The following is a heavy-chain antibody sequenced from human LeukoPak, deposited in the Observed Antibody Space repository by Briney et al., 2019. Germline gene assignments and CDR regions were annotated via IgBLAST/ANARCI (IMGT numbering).Heavy chain of an antibody. CDR2: IYYSGST. CDR1: GGSISSYY. D-gene: IGHD6-13*01. Sequence: SETLSLTCTVSGGSISSYYWSWIRQPPGKGLEWIGYIYYSGSTNYNPSLKSRVTISVDTSKNQFSLKLSSVTAADTAVYYCARVEEARIAAAGTVDYWGQGTLVTVSS. V-gene: IGHV4-59*01. J-gene: IGHJ4*02. CDR3: ARVEEARIAAAGTVDY.